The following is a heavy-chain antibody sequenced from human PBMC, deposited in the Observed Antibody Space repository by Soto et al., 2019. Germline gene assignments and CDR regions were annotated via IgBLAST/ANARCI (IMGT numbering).Heavy chain of an antibody. CDR3: ARSAGAPVDC. Sequence: QVQLVQSGAEVKKPGASVKVSCKASGYTFTTYYMLWVRQAPGQGLERMGIIDPSGGSTSYAQKFQGRVTMTSDTSTSTVYMELSNLRSEDTAVYYCARSAGAPVDCWGQGTLVTVSS. J-gene: IGHJ4*02. D-gene: IGHD1-26*01. CDR2: IDPSGGST. CDR1: GYTFTTYY. V-gene: IGHV1-46*01.